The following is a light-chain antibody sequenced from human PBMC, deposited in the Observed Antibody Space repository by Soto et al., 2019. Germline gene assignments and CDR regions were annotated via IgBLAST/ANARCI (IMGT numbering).Light chain of an antibody. Sequence: DIQMTQSPSTLSASVGDRVTITCRASQTITRCMAWYQQKPGKAPKLLIYDASTLESGVPSRFSGSRSGTEFTLTISSLQPDDFATYYCQQYNSYSWTFGQGTKVDI. V-gene: IGKV1-5*01. CDR3: QQYNSYSWT. CDR1: QTITRC. J-gene: IGKJ1*01. CDR2: DAS.